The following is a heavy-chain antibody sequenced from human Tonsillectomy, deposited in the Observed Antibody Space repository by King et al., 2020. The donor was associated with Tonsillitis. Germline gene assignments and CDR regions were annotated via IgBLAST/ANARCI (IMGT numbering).Heavy chain of an antibody. CDR3: ARCIAAAGRYYYYMDV. Sequence: QLQESGPGLVKPSGTLSLTCAFSGVSIGSSNWWRWVRQPPGKGLEGIGEIYHSGNTNYNPSLKIRVHISVYKSKNQFSLNLSSATAADTALYFCARCIAAAGRYYYYMDVWGKGTTVTVSS. CDR2: IYHSGNT. D-gene: IGHD6-13*01. CDR1: GVSIGSSNW. V-gene: IGHV4-4*02. J-gene: IGHJ6*03.